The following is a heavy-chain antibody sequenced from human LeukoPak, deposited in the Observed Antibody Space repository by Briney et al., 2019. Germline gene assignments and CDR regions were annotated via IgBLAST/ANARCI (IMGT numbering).Heavy chain of an antibody. Sequence: GGSLRLPCAASQFIFSTYAMSWVRQPPGKGLEWVSGITSSGGSTYYADSVRGRFTISRDNSKNTLYLQMNSLRADDTAIYYCAKGGESGRYFVLDSWGQGFLVTVSS. D-gene: IGHD1-26*01. CDR2: ITSSGGST. V-gene: IGHV3-23*01. CDR3: AKGGESGRYFVLDS. J-gene: IGHJ4*02. CDR1: QFIFSTYA.